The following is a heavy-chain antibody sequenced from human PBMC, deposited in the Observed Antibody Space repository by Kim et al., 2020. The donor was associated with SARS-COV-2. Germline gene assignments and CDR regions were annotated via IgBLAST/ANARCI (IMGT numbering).Heavy chain of an antibody. J-gene: IGHJ6*02. V-gene: IGHV3-9*01. D-gene: IGHD6-19*01. CDR2: ISWNSGSK. CDR1: GFTFGDYG. CDR3: AKDGSYSSGWYGDHYYGMDV. Sequence: GGSLRLSCVASGFTFGDYGMHWVRQAPGKGLEWVAGISWNSGSKGYADSVKGRFTISRDNAKNSLYLQMNSLRAEDTAFYYCAKDGSYSSGWYGDHYYGMDVWGQGTTVTVSS.